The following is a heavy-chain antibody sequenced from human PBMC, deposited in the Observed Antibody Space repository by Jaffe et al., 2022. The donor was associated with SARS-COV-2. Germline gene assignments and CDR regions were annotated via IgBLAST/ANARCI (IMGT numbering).Heavy chain of an antibody. Sequence: QVQVVQSGAEVKKPGASVKVSCKASGYTFTRYGIHWVRQAPGQGLEWMGWIRPGNGDTKHSQKFEDRVTITRDTSASTAYMELSSLTAEDTAVYYCARDEDVWGQGTTVTVSS. J-gene: IGHJ6*02. V-gene: IGHV1-3*01. CDR1: GYTFTRYG. CDR2: IRPGNGDT. CDR3: ARDEDV.